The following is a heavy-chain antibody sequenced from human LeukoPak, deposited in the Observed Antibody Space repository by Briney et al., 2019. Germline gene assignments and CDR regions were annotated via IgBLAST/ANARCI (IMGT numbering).Heavy chain of an antibody. CDR3: ARPLGTIFGVAKGAVQH. CDR1: GFTFSSYS. D-gene: IGHD3-3*01. Sequence: PGGSLRLSCAASGFTFSSYSMNWVRQAPGKGLEWVSSISSSSSYIYYADSVKGRFTISRDNAKNSLYLQMNSLRAEDTAVYYCARPLGTIFGVAKGAVQHWGQGTLVTVSS. J-gene: IGHJ1*01. V-gene: IGHV3-21*01. CDR2: ISSSSSYI.